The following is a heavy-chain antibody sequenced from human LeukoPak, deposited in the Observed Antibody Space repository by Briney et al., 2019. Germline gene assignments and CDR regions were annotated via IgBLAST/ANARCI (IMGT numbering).Heavy chain of an antibody. V-gene: IGHV3-23*01. Sequence: GGSLRLSCAASGFTFSSYAMSWVRQAPGKGLEWVSAISGSGGSTYYADSVKGRFTISRDNSKNTLYLQMNSLRAEDTAVYYCPPMVRGVFSWFDPWGQGTLVTVSS. CDR2: ISGSGGST. CDR1: GFTFSSYA. CDR3: PPMVRGVFSWFDP. D-gene: IGHD3-10*01. J-gene: IGHJ5*02.